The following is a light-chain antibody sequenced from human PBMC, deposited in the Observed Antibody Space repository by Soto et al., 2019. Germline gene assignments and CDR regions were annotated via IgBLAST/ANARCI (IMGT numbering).Light chain of an antibody. J-gene: IGLJ1*01. V-gene: IGLV1-47*01. CDR1: RSNIGSNY. CDR3: AASYDSRSAYV. CDR2: TNN. Sequence: QSVLTQPPSASGTPGQRVTISCSGSRSNIGSNYVYWYQQFPGTAPKLLIYTNNQRPSGVPDRFSASKAGTSASLAISGRRSADDADDYCAASYDSRSAYVFGSGTKLTVL.